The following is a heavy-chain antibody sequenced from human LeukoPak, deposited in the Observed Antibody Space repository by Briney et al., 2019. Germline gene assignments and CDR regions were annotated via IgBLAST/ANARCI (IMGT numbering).Heavy chain of an antibody. CDR2: MSPSGSP. CDR1: GGSFSDYY. CDR3: ARGRQDVNVIVVVMAGVSYYLDV. Sequence: PSETLSLTCAVYGGSFSDYYWTWIRQTPGKGLEWIGDMSPSGSPNYNPSLKSRVTISVDTSKNQFSLKLRSVTAADTAVYYCARGRQDVNVIVVVMAGVSYYLDVWGKGTTVTVS. D-gene: IGHD3-22*01. V-gene: IGHV4-34*01. J-gene: IGHJ6*03.